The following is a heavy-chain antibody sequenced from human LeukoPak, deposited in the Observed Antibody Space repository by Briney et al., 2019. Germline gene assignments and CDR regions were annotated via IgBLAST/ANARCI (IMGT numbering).Heavy chain of an antibody. Sequence: SETLSLTCTVSGGSISSYYWSWIRQPAGKGLEWIGRIYTSGSTNYNPSLKSRVTMSVDTSKNQFSLKLSSVTAADTAVYYCARAIRVPLEWPSLLAFDIWGQGTMVTVSS. CDR1: GGSISSYY. V-gene: IGHV4-4*07. CDR3: ARAIRVPLEWPSLLAFDI. D-gene: IGHD3-3*01. CDR2: IYTSGST. J-gene: IGHJ3*02.